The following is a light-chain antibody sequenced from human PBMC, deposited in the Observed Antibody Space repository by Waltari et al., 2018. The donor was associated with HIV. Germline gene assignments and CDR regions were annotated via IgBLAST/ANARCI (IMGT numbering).Light chain of an antibody. V-gene: IGLV3-21*02. CDR3: HVWDSDTKHVL. CDR1: HIGSQS. Sequence: SYVLTQPPSVSVAPGQTATITCWAHHIGSQSVHWYQQNAGQSPVLVVYDGSVRPSGTPERISGSKFGNTATLTISGVEAGDEADYYCHVWDSDTKHVLFGGGTKLTVL. J-gene: IGLJ3*02. CDR2: DGS.